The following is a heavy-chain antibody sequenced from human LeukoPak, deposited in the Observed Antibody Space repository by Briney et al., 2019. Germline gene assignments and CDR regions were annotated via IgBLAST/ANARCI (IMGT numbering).Heavy chain of an antibody. CDR2: INHSGST. CDR3: ARGSDILTGYSFDY. Sequence: SETLSLTCAVYGVSFSGYYWSWIRQPPGKGLEWIGEINHSGSTNYNPSLKSRVTISVDTSKNQFSLRLSSVTAADTAVYYCARGSDILTGYSFDYWGQGTLVTVSS. J-gene: IGHJ4*02. D-gene: IGHD3-9*01. V-gene: IGHV4-34*01. CDR1: GVSFSGYY.